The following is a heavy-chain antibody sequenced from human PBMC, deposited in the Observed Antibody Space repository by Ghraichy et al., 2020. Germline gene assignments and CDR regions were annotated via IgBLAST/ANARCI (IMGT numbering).Heavy chain of an antibody. CDR3: ARRKIVGANVGAFDI. J-gene: IGHJ3*02. CDR2: INHSGST. Sequence: SETLSLTCAVYGGSFSGYYWSWIRQPPGKGLEWIGEINHSGSTNYNPSLKSRVTISVDTSKNQFSLKLSSVTAADTAVYYCARRKIVGANVGAFDIWGQGTMVTVSS. CDR1: GGSFSGYY. V-gene: IGHV4-34*01. D-gene: IGHD1-26*01.